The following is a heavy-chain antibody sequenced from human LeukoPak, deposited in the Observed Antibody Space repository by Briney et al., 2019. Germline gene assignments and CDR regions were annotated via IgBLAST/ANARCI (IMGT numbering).Heavy chain of an antibody. J-gene: IGHJ6*03. CDR3: ARFPGSAEYRHYYYMDV. CDR2: IYYSDST. D-gene: IGHD2-15*01. CDR1: GDSINNYF. Sequence: KPSETLSLTCTVSGDSINNYFWSWIRQPPGKGLECIGYIYYSDSTNYNPSLKSRVTVSVDTSKNQFSLKLSSVTAADTAVYYCARFPGSAEYRHYYYMDVWGKGTTVTVSS. V-gene: IGHV4-59*01.